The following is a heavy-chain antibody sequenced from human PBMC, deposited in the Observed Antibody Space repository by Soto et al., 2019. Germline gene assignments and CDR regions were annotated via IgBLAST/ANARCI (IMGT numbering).Heavy chain of an antibody. Sequence: SLTCTVSGGSISSGGYYWSWIRQHPGKGLEWIGYIYYSGSTYYNPSLKSRVTISVDTSKNQFSLKLSSVTAADTAVYYCARDRYYYDSSGYYFPPNWFDPWGQGTLVTVSS. V-gene: IGHV4-31*03. CDR1: GGSISSGGYY. CDR3: ARDRYYYDSSGYYFPPNWFDP. CDR2: IYYSGST. D-gene: IGHD3-22*01. J-gene: IGHJ5*02.